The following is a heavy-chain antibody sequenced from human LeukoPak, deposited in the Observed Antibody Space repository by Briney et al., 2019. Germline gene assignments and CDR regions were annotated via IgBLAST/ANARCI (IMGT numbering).Heavy chain of an antibody. D-gene: IGHD6-19*01. J-gene: IGHJ4*02. Sequence: GGSLRLSCAASGFTFSGSAMHWVRQASGKGLEWVGRIRSKVNSYATAYAALVKGRFTISRDDSKNTAYLQMNSLKTEDTAVYYCTRRGSIAVAGMGDYWGQGTLVTVSS. CDR2: IRSKVNSYAT. CDR3: TRRGSIAVAGMGDY. V-gene: IGHV3-73*01. CDR1: GFTFSGSA.